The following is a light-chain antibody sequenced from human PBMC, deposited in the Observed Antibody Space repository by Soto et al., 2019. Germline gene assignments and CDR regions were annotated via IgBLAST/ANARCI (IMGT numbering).Light chain of an antibody. Sequence: QSALTQPPSASGSPGQSVTISCTGTSSDVGGYNAVSWYQQHPGKAPKLMIYEVTKRPSGVPDRFSGSKSGNTASLTVSGLQAEDEADYCCSSHAGSINVVFGGGTKVTVL. V-gene: IGLV2-8*01. CDR2: EVT. CDR1: SSDVGGYNA. J-gene: IGLJ2*01. CDR3: SSHAGSINVV.